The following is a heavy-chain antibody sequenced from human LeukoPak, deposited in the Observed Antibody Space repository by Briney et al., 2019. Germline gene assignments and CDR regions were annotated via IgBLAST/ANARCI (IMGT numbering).Heavy chain of an antibody. D-gene: IGHD4-23*01. Sequence: QSGGSLRLSCEASGFTFSSYGMHWVRQAPGKGLEWVAVISYDGSNKYYADSVKGRFTISRDNSKNTLYLQMNSLRAEDTAVYYCGSTVVTVLHFDYWGQGTLVTVSS. CDR1: GFTFSSYG. CDR3: GSTVVTVLHFDY. J-gene: IGHJ4*02. V-gene: IGHV3-30*03. CDR2: ISYDGSNK.